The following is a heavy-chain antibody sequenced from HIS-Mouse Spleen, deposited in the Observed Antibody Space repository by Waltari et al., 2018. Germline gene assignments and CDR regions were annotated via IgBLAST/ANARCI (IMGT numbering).Heavy chain of an antibody. D-gene: IGHD7-27*01. CDR2: NNPNSGGT. CDR1: GYTFTGYY. CDR3: ARDLGTGDRRTHGIRFDY. Sequence: QVQLVQSGAEVKKPGASVKVSCKASGYTFTGYYMPWVRQAPGQGLEWMGWNNPNSGGTNDAQKFQGRVTMTRDKSISTAYMELSRLRSDDTAVYYCARDLGTGDRRTHGIRFDYWGQGTLVTVSS. V-gene: IGHV1-2*02. J-gene: IGHJ4*02.